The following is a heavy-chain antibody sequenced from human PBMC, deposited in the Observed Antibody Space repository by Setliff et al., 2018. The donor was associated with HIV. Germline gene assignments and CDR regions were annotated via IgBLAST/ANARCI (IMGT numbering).Heavy chain of an antibody. CDR2: INGGGNYI. Sequence: PGESLKISCAASGFTFSTYDMTWVRQAPGKGLEWVSLINGGGNYIQYADSVKGRFIISRDNSKNMLYLQMNSLRAEDTALYYCTKREAGAKPFDYWGRGTLVTVSS. CDR3: TKREAGAKPFDY. V-gene: IGHV3-23*03. CDR1: GFTFSTYD. D-gene: IGHD1-26*01. J-gene: IGHJ4*02.